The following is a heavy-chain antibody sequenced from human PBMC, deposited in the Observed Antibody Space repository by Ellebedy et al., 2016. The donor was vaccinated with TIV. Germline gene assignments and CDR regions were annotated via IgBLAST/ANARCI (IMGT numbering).Heavy chain of an antibody. Sequence: GESLKISCVASGFTFRSHGIYWVRQAPGKGLEGVAVLSSDGSNKYYADSVKGRFTISRDNSKNTLYLQMNSLRTDDMAVYYCARGGSSGSSDYWGQGTLVTVSS. J-gene: IGHJ4*02. V-gene: IGHV3-30*03. CDR1: GFTFRSHG. CDR2: LSSDGSNK. CDR3: ARGGSSGSSDY. D-gene: IGHD1-26*01.